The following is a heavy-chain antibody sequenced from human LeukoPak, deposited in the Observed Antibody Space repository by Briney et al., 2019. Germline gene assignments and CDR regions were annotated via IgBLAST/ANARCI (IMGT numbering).Heavy chain of an antibody. V-gene: IGHV1-46*01. CDR2: INPSGGST. CDR3: ARGSRGQLWFEDAFDI. J-gene: IGHJ3*02. D-gene: IGHD5-18*01. Sequence: ASVKVSCKASRYTFTSYYMHWVRQAPGQGLEWMGIINPSGGSTSYAQKFQGRVTMTRDTSTSTVYMELSSLRSEDTAVYYCARGSRGQLWFEDAFDIWGQGTMVTVSS. CDR1: RYTFTSYY.